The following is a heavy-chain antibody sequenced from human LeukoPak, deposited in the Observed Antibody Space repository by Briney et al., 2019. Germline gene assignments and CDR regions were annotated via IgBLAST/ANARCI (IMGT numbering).Heavy chain of an antibody. D-gene: IGHD5-18*01. Sequence: GGSLRLSCAASGFTFSTYAMSWVRQIPGKGLEWVSAISGSDDGTYYADSVKGRFTISRDNSKNTLYLQMNSLRAEDTAVYYCAKRAGYSYAGTHFDYWGQGTLVTVSS. CDR1: GFTFSTYA. CDR3: AKRAGYSYAGTHFDY. J-gene: IGHJ4*02. V-gene: IGHV3-23*01. CDR2: ISGSDDGT.